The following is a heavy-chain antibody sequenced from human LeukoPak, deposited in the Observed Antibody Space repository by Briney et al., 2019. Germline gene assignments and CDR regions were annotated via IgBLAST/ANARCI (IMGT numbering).Heavy chain of an antibody. CDR3: AKTIVTPIALGVFDY. CDR2: ISDNGGST. D-gene: IGHD3-16*01. J-gene: IGHJ4*02. CDR1: GFTFSNYA. V-gene: IGHV3-23*01. Sequence: PGGSLRLSCAASGFTFSNYAMSWVRQAPGKGLEWVSTISDNGGSTYYADSVKGRFTISRDNSKNTLYLQMNSLRAEDTAIYYCAKTIVTPIALGVFDYWGQGTLVTVSS.